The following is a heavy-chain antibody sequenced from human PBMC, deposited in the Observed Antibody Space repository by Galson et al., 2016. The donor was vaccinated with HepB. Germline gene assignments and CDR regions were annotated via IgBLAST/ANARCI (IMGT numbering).Heavy chain of an antibody. CDR1: GFTFSSYT. CDR2: ISIGSPSYI. CDR3: ARGGTTILRGEDLDY. V-gene: IGHV3-21*01. J-gene: IGHJ4*02. D-gene: IGHD3-3*01. Sequence: SLRLSCAASGFTFSSYTMNWVRQAPGKGLEWVSTISIGSPSYIYYADSVRGRFTISRDKAKNSLYLQINSQRAEDTAVYYWARGGTTILRGEDLDYWGQGTLVTVSS.